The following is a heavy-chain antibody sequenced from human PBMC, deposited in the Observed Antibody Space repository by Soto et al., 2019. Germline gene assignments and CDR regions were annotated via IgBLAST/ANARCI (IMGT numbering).Heavy chain of an antibody. Sequence: GESLNLSCKGSGYSFTRYLIGWVRQMPGKGLEWMGIIYPGDSDTRYSPSFQGQVTISADKSISTAYLQWSSLKASDTAMYYCASGRDGYTSDYWGQGTLVTVSS. CDR2: IYPGDSDT. CDR3: ASGRDGYTSDY. CDR1: GYSFTRYL. J-gene: IGHJ4*02. D-gene: IGHD5-12*01. V-gene: IGHV5-51*01.